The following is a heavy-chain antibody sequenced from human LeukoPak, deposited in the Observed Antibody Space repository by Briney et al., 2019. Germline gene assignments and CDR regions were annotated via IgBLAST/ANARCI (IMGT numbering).Heavy chain of an antibody. V-gene: IGHV2-5*02. CDR2: VLGDNDQ. CDR1: GFSLRTSRVG. D-gene: IGHD2-8*01. J-gene: IGHJ3*01. CDR3: AHGVTGWKGYAEFDV. Sequence: SGPTLVNPTQTLTLTCTFSGFSLRTSRVGVGWIRQSPGKALEWLAIVLGDNDQRYNPSVRSRLSISKDTSKTQVVLMMTNVDPEDTATYYCAHGVTGWKGYAEFDVWGQGTLVTVSS.